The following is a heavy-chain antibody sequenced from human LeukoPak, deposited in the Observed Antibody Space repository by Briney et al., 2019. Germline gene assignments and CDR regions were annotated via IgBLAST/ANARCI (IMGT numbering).Heavy chain of an antibody. CDR3: ARQKLRYGSGGLDY. V-gene: IGHV4-39*01. D-gene: IGHD3-10*01. CDR1: GGSISSSSYY. CDR2: IYYSGST. Sequence: PSETLSLTCTVSGGSISSSSYYWGWIRQPPGKGLEWIGSIYYSGSTYYNPSLKSRVTISVDTSKNQFSLKLSSVTAADTAVYYCARQKLRYGSGGLDYWGPGTLVTVSS. J-gene: IGHJ4*02.